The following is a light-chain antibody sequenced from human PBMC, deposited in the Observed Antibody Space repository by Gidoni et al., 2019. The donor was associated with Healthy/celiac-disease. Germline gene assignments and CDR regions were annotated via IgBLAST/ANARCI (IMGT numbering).Light chain of an antibody. Sequence: QSALTQPASVSGSPGPSITISCTGTSRDVGGYNYVSWYQQHPGKAPKLMMYEVSNRPSGVSNRFSGYKSGNTASLTISGLQAEDEADYYCSSYTSSSTLVFGGGTKLTVL. J-gene: IGLJ2*01. V-gene: IGLV2-14*01. CDR1: SRDVGGYNY. CDR2: EVS. CDR3: SSYTSSSTLV.